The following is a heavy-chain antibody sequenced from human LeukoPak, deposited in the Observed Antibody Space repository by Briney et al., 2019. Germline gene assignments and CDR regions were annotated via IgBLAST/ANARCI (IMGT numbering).Heavy chain of an antibody. V-gene: IGHV4-59*01. J-gene: IGHJ4*02. CDR1: GGSISSYY. Sequence: SETLSLTCTVSGGSISSYYWSWIRQPPGKGLEWIWYIFYSGNTNYNPSLTSRLTISVDTSKNQFSLKLSSVTAADTAVYYCARQGLAAAGTGYFDYWGQGTLVTVSS. CDR3: ARQGLAAAGTGYFDY. CDR2: IFYSGNT. D-gene: IGHD6-13*01.